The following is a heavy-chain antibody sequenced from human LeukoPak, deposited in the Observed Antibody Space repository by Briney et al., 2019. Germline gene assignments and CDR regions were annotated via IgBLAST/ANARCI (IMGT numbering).Heavy chain of an antibody. Sequence: ASVKVSCKASGYTFTVYFMHWVRQAPGQGLEWMGWINPNSGGTNYAQKFQGRVTMTRDTSISTAYMELSRLRSDDTAVYYCARELNYDSSGYYFDYWGQGTLVSVSS. CDR2: INPNSGGT. CDR1: GYTFTVYF. V-gene: IGHV1-2*02. CDR3: ARELNYDSSGYYFDY. D-gene: IGHD3-22*01. J-gene: IGHJ4*02.